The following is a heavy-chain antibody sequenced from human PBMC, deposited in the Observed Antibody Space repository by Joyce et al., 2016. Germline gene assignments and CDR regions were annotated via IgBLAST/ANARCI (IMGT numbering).Heavy chain of an antibody. J-gene: IGHJ5*02. CDR1: GGDPNTYPSYF. D-gene: IGHD2-8*01. Sequence: QLQLEESGPGLVKPSDTLSPTCNVSGGDPNTYPSYFWGWVRQPPGKGLDWLATIYYTVRTHYNPSLVSRLPISMDPPRNQCSLRLRSVTATDTAVYFCARHVGSSVMVPFNPWGQGILVTVSS. CDR2: IYYTVRT. V-gene: IGHV4-39*01. CDR3: ARHVGSSVMVPFNP.